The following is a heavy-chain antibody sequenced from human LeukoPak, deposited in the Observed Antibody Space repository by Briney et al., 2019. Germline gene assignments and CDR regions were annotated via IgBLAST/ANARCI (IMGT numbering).Heavy chain of an antibody. CDR1: GYTLTGYY. Sequence: GASVKVSCKASGYTLTGYYMHWVRQAPGHRLEWMGWINPNSGGTNYAQKFPGRVTMTRDTSISTAYLALSRLRSDDTAVYYCARSPSEPIIQLWLRGGDYYFDYWGQGTLVTVSS. D-gene: IGHD5-18*01. CDR2: INPNSGGT. CDR3: ARSPSEPIIQLWLRGGDYYFDY. J-gene: IGHJ4*02. V-gene: IGHV1-2*02.